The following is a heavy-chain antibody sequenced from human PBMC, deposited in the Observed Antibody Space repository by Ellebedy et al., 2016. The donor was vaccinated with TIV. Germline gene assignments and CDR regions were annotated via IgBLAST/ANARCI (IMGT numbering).Heavy chain of an antibody. V-gene: IGHV4-39*01. CDR1: GGSISSSSYY. J-gene: IGHJ4*02. CDR2: IYYSGST. D-gene: IGHD5-24*01. Sequence: MPSETLSLTCTVSGGSISSSSYYWGWIRQPPGKGLEWIGSIYYSGSTYYNPSLKSRVTISVDTSKNQFSLKLSSVTAADTAVYYCARPTRDGSIDYWGQGTLVTVSS. CDR3: ARPTRDGSIDY.